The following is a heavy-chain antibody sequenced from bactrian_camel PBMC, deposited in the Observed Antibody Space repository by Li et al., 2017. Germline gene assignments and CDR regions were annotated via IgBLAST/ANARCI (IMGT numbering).Heavy chain of an antibody. CDR3: ATPTYCAATNWLAMVQWKN. Sequence: QVQLVESGGGSVRAGGSLRLSCTASGLTSDEADMGWYRQGPGNPCELVSYVSRDGSTYYADSVKGRFTISHDDTKRTVYLQMDNLKLEDTAMYFCATPTYCAATNWLAMVQWKNWGQGTQVTVS. CDR2: VSRDGST. J-gene: IGHJ4*01. D-gene: IGHD7*01. V-gene: IGHV3S63*01. CDR1: GLTSDEAD.